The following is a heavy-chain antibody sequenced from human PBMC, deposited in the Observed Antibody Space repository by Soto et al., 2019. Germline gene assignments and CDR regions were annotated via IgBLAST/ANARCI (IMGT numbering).Heavy chain of an antibody. CDR2: IYYSGSA. CDR3: ARGVGFGYYYYHMDL. D-gene: IGHD3-10*01. V-gene: IGHV4-61*01. J-gene: IGHJ6*02. Sequence: SETLSLTCTVSGDSVTSVSDYWSWIRQPPGKGLEWIGYIYYSGSADYNPSLGSRVTISIDTSKNQFSLKLTSVTAADTAVYYCARGVGFGYYYYHMDLWGQGTTVTVS. CDR1: GDSVTSVSDY.